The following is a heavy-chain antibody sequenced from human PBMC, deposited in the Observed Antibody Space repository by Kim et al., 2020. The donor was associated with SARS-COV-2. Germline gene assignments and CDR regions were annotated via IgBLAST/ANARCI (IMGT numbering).Heavy chain of an antibody. D-gene: IGHD6-6*01. CDR3: ARDIAARPVSHHYYMDV. Sequence: SETLSLTCTVSGGSISSYYWSWIRQPPGKGLEWIGYIYYSGSTNYNPSLKSRVTISVDTSQNQFSLKLSSVTAADTAVYYCARDIAARPVSHHYYMDVWGKGTTVTVSS. CDR1: GGSISSYY. V-gene: IGHV4-59*01. J-gene: IGHJ6*03. CDR2: IYYSGST.